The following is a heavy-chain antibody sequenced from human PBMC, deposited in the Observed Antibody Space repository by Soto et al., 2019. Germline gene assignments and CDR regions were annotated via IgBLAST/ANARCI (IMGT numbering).Heavy chain of an antibody. CDR1: GGSINNNFR. V-gene: IGHV4-4*02. CDR3: VGGNDNYDFWNNWSLDP. Sequence: SETLSLTCAVSGGSINNNFRSWVRQPPGKGLEWIGEIYQTGSINYNPSLRSRVTISVDKSKNQLSLKVDSVTAADTAFYYCVGGNDNYDFWNNWSLDPWGQGTLVTVSS. J-gene: IGHJ5*02. D-gene: IGHD3-3*01. CDR2: IYQTGSI.